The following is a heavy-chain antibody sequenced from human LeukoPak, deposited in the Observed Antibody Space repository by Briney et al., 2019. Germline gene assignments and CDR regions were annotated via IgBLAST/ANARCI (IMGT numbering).Heavy chain of an antibody. CDR1: GESLNSYY. V-gene: IGHV4-34*01. Sequence: SETLSLTCAVYGESLNSYYWSWVRQPPGEGLEWIGEIYESGTTEYNPSLKSRVTISMVPSKQQFSLSLSSVTAADTAVNYCARGAWATRLGSWGLGTPVIVSS. CDR3: ARGAWATRLGS. J-gene: IGHJ4*02. CDR2: IYESGTT. D-gene: IGHD2-15*01.